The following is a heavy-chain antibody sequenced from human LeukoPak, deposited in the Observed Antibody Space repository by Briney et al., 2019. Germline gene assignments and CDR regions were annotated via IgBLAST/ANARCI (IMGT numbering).Heavy chain of an antibody. D-gene: IGHD3-10*01. CDR1: GFTFSNHA. CDR3: AKGRGRYGSGSYYNWIFDY. CDR2: ISGSGGST. V-gene: IGHV3-23*01. J-gene: IGHJ4*02. Sequence: PGGSLRLSCAASGFTFSNHAMSWVRQAPGKGLEWVSAISGSGGSTYYADSVKGRFTISRDNSKNTLYLQMNSLRAEDTAVYYCAKGRGRYGSGSYYNWIFDYWGQGTLVTVSS.